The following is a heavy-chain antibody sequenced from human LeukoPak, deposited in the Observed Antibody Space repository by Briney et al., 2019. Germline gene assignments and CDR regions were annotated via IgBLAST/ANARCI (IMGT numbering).Heavy chain of an antibody. CDR1: GGSISSGSYY. CDR2: IYTSGST. J-gene: IGHJ4*02. CDR3: ARDHSSGYDY. Sequence: KPSQTLSLTCTVSGGSISSGSYYWSWIRQPAGKGLEWIGRIYTSGSTNYNPSLKSRVTISVDTSKNQFSLKLSSVTAADTAVYYCARDHSSGYDYWGQGTLVTVSS. V-gene: IGHV4-61*02. D-gene: IGHD3-22*01.